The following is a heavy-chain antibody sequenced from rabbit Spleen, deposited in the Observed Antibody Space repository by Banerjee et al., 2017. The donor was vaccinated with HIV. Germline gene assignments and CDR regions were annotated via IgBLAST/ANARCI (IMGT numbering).Heavy chain of an antibody. CDR2: IDTGSSGFP. Sequence: QSLEESGGDLVKPGASLTLTCIASGVSFSGSSYICWVRQAPGKGLEWISCIDTGSSGFPCFPSWARGRITLSKNSSPPVTLQMTTLTAARTAPSFCARDTRSRFSSYGMVLSGQGTLVTV. D-gene: IGHD1-1*01. CDR1: GVSFSGSSY. V-gene: IGHV1S40*01. J-gene: IGHJ6*01. CDR3: ARDTRSRFSSYGMVL.